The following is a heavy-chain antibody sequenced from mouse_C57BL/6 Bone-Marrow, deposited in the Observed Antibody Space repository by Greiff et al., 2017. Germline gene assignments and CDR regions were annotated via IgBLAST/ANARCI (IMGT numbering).Heavy chain of an antibody. Sequence: VQLQQPGAELVKPGASVKMSCKASGYTFTSYWITWVKLRPGQGLEWIGDIYPGSGSTNYNEKFKSKATLTVDTSSSTAYMQLSSLTSEDSAVYYCARGTTVVATDYWGQGTTLTVSS. CDR2: IYPGSGST. J-gene: IGHJ2*01. CDR3: ARGTTVVATDY. CDR1: GYTFTSYW. D-gene: IGHD1-1*01. V-gene: IGHV1-55*01.